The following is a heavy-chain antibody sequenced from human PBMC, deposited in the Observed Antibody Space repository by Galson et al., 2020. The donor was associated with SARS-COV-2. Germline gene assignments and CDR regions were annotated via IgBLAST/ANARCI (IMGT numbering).Heavy chain of an antibody. Sequence: GASVKVSCKASGYTFTSYGISWVRQAPGQGLEWMGWISAYNGNTNYAQKLQGRVTMTTDTSTSTAYMELRSLRSDDTAVYYCARDRVVLGDRDAFDIWGQGTMVTVSS. J-gene: IGHJ3*02. V-gene: IGHV1-18*01. CDR2: ISAYNGNT. D-gene: IGHD2-8*02. CDR3: ARDRVVLGDRDAFDI. CDR1: GYTFTSYG.